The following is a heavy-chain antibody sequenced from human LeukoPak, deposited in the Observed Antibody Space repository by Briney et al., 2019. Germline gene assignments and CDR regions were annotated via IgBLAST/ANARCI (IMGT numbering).Heavy chain of an antibody. CDR3: ARHRKGTTVTTYYY. Sequence: SETLSLTCTVSGVSISSGGYYWSWLRQHPGKGLEWIGYIYYSGSTYYNPSLKSRITISVYTTKNLFSLKLSSVTAADTAVYYCARHRKGTTVTTYYYCGQGTLVTVSS. J-gene: IGHJ4*02. V-gene: IGHV4-31*03. CDR1: GVSISSGGYY. D-gene: IGHD4-17*01. CDR2: IYYSGST.